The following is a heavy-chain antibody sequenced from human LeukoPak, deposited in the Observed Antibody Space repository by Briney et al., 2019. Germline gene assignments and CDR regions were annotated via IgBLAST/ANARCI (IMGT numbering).Heavy chain of an antibody. CDR1: GFTFSTYS. V-gene: IGHV3-21*01. D-gene: IGHD3-22*01. CDR2: IHSSSNYI. CDR3: AKVGLAGTSGYGAFDI. Sequence: GGSLRLSCAASGFTFSTYSMNWVRQAPGKGLEWVSSIHSSSNYIYYADSVEGRFTISRDNAKNSLFLQMNSLRVEDTAVYYCAKVGLAGTSGYGAFDIWGQGTMVTVSS. J-gene: IGHJ3*02.